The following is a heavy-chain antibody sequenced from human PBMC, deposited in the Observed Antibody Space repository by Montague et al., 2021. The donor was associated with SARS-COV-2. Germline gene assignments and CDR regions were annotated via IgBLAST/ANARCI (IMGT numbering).Heavy chain of an antibody. CDR1: GFTFSSYD. CDR3: ARGDTAMVRGYYYYGMDV. J-gene: IGHJ6*02. Sequence: SLRLSCAASGFTFSSYDMHWVRQATGKGLEWVSAIGTAGDTHYPGSVTGRFTISRENAKNSLYLQMNSLRAGDTAVYYCARGDTAMVRGYYYYGMDVWGQGTTVTVSS. D-gene: IGHD5-18*01. CDR2: IGTAGDT. V-gene: IGHV3-13*04.